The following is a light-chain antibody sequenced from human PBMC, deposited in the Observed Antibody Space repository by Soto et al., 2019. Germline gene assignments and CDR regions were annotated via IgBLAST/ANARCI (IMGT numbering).Light chain of an antibody. CDR1: QSISYY. CDR3: QQSYSSPLT. CDR2: AAS. Sequence: DIQMTQSPPSLSASVGDRVTITCRASQSISYYLNWYQQRPGKAPKLLISAASSLQSGVPSRFSGSGSGTDFTLTISRLQPEDFATYFCQQSYSSPLTFGGGTKVEIK. J-gene: IGKJ4*01. V-gene: IGKV1-39*01.